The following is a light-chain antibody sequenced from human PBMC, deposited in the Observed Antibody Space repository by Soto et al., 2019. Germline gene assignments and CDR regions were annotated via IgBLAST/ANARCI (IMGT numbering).Light chain of an antibody. J-gene: IGKJ4*01. CDR3: QQSNGYPLA. CDR2: SAS. Sequence: DIQLTQSPSFLSASVGDTVTITCRASQGMTTYLAWYQQKPGKVPKLMVRSASTLQSGVPPRFSGGGSGTEFTLAIGTLQPDDARIYYCQQSNGYPLAFGGGPNVEIK. V-gene: IGKV1-9*01. CDR1: QGMTTY.